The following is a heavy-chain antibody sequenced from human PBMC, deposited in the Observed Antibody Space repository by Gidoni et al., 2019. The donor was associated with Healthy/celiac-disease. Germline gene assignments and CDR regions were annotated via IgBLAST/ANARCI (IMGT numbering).Heavy chain of an antibody. Sequence: EVQLVESGGGLVQPGGSLKLSCAASGFTFSGSAMHWVRQASGKGLEWVGRIRSKANSYATAYAASVKGRFTISRDDSKNTAYLQMNSLKTEDTAVYYCTRHPPPTIAYCGGDCYNDAFDIWGQGTMVTVSS. CDR2: IRSKANSYAT. CDR3: TRHPPPTIAYCGGDCYNDAFDI. CDR1: GFTFSGSA. J-gene: IGHJ3*02. D-gene: IGHD2-21*02. V-gene: IGHV3-73*02.